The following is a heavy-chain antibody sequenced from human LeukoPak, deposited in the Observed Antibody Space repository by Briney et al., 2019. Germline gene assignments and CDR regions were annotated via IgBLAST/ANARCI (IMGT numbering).Heavy chain of an antibody. CDR1: GYTFTSYG. CDR3: ARDLVVPAAMKFDY. V-gene: IGHV1-18*01. J-gene: IGHJ4*02. CDR2: ISAYHSNT. Sequence: ASVKVSCKASGYTFTSYGISWFRQAPGQGLEWMGWISAYHSNTNYAPKLQSRLTMTTDTSTSTAYIELRSLRSDDTAVYYCARDLVVPAAMKFDYWGQGTLVTVSS. D-gene: IGHD2-2*01.